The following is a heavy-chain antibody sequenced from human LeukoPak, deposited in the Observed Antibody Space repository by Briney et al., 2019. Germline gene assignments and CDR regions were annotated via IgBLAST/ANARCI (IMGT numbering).Heavy chain of an antibody. CDR3: AKNIGGFDY. CDR1: GFTFSSYS. J-gene: IGHJ4*02. V-gene: IGHV3-30*18. CDR2: ISYDGSNK. Sequence: GGSLRLSCAASGFTFSSYSMNWVRQAPGKGLEWVAVISYDGSNKYYADSVKGRFTISRDNSKNTLYLQMNSLRAEDTAVYYCAKNIGGFDYWGQGTLVTVSS. D-gene: IGHD4-23*01.